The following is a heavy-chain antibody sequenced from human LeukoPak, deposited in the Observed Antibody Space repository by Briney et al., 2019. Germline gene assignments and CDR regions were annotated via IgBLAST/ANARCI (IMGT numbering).Heavy chain of an antibody. CDR3: AKVGWTKTPHSHDAFDI. D-gene: IGHD3/OR15-3a*01. CDR2: ISAYNGNA. J-gene: IGHJ3*02. Sequence: ASVKVSCKASGYTFTSYGISWVRQAPGQGLEWRGWISAYNGNANYAQKLQGRVTMTTDTSTGTAYMELRSLRSDDTAVYYCAKVGWTKTPHSHDAFDIWGQGTMVTVSS. V-gene: IGHV1-18*01. CDR1: GYTFTSYG.